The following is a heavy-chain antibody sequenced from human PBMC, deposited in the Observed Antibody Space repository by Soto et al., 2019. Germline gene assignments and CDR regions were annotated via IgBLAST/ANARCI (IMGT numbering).Heavy chain of an antibody. CDR1: GGSISSSNW. D-gene: IGHD4-17*01. Sequence: QVQLQESGPGLVKPSGTLSLTCVVSGGSISSSNWWSWVRHPPGKGLEWIGEIYHSGSTNYNPSLKSRGTISVDKSKNQFSLKLSSVTAADTAVYYCASLPDYGDYGVWWFDPWGQGTLVTVSS. V-gene: IGHV4-4*02. CDR3: ASLPDYGDYGVWWFDP. J-gene: IGHJ5*02. CDR2: IYHSGST.